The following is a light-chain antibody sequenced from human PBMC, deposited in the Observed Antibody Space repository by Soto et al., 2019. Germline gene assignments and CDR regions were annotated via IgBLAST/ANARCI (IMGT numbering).Light chain of an antibody. CDR2: GAS. CDR3: QQYGRSPRT. J-gene: IGKJ4*01. V-gene: IGKV3-20*01. CDR1: QSVSSSY. Sequence: VLTQSPGTLSLSPQDRATLSCRASQSVSSSYLAWYEQKPGQAPRLLIYGASSRATGIPDRFSGSGSGTDFPLTIRRLEPEDFAVYYCQQYGRSPRTFGGGTKLEIK.